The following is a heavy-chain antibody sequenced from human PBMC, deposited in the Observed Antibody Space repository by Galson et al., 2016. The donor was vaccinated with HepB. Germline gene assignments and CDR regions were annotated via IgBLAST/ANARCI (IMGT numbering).Heavy chain of an antibody. CDR2: ISASGGWT. V-gene: IGHV3-23*01. Sequence: SLRLSCAASGFSFSSYAMNWVRQAPGKGLEWVSSISASGGWTNYADSVKGRFTTSRDNSRDTLYLQMNSLRGDDTAVYFCAKGPAGHYTPWGSYRDEWWGQGTLVTVSS. CDR3: AKGPAGHYTPWGSYRDEW. D-gene: IGHD3-16*02. J-gene: IGHJ4*02. CDR1: GFSFSSYA.